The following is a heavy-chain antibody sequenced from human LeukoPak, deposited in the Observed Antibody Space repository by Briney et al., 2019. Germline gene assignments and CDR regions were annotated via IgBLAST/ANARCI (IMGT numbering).Heavy chain of an antibody. V-gene: IGHV4-59*11. Sequence: SETLSLTCSVSGDSISSHYWSWVRQPPGKGLEWIAYISDSGTTNYNPSLKSRVTISVDSSKKQFSLGVASVTAADTAVYYCARYRNSGSWSGYWFDTWGQGILVTVSS. D-gene: IGHD6-13*01. CDR1: GDSISSHY. CDR3: ARYRNSGSWSGYWFDT. CDR2: ISDSGTT. J-gene: IGHJ5*02.